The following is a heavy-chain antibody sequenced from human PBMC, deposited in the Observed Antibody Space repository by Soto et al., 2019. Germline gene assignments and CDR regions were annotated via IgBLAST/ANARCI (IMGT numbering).Heavy chain of an antibody. Sequence: QVQLVQSGAEVKKPGASVKVSCKASGYTFTSHGISWVRQAPGQGLEWMGWISAYNGDTNYAHKLQGRVTVTTDTSASMAYRELRSLRSEDTAVYYCARMVRGSNIDYLHYMDVWGKGTTVTVSS. CDR2: ISAYNGDT. D-gene: IGHD3-10*01. J-gene: IGHJ6*03. V-gene: IGHV1-18*01. CDR3: ARMVRGSNIDYLHYMDV. CDR1: GYTFTSHG.